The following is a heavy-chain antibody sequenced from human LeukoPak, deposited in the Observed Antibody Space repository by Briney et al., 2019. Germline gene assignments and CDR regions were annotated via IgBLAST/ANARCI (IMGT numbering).Heavy chain of an antibody. Sequence: GGSLRLSCAASGFNFSNYPMHWVRQAPGKGLEWVAVILYDGNNQYYADSVKSRFTISRDNSRNILYLQMNRVKVEDAAVYYCARDFRDYCDYVAYFDSWGRGAMVTV. CDR2: ILYDGNNQ. CDR1: GFNFSNYP. V-gene: IGHV3-30-3*01. J-gene: IGHJ4*02. D-gene: IGHD4-17*01. CDR3: ARDFRDYCDYVAYFDS.